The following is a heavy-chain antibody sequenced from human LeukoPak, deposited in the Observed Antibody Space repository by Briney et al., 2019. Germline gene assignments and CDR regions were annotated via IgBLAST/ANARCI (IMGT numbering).Heavy chain of an antibody. D-gene: IGHD3-10*01. Sequence: GGSLRLSCAASGFTFSSYWMSWVRQAPGKGLEWVANIKQDGSEKYYVDSVKGRLTISRDNAKNSLYLQMNSLRAEDTAVYYCIWFGELSPLDYWGQGTLVTVSS. CDR2: IKQDGSEK. V-gene: IGHV3-7*01. CDR1: GFTFSSYW. CDR3: IWFGELSPLDY. J-gene: IGHJ4*02.